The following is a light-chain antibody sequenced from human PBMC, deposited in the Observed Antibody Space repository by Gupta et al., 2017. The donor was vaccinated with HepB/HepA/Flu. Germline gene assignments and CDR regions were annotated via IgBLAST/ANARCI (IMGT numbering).Light chain of an antibody. J-gene: IGLJ3*02. V-gene: IGLV10-54*01. Sequence: QARLTQPPSVSKALRQTATLTCTGNTKNVGYQGAAWLQQHQGLPPKRLSYRKNSRPSGISEKVPSSRSGSNASLQIPGLQPEEEADDYCSEWDSSISAVVFGGGTKLSVL. CDR2: RKN. CDR3: SEWDSSISAVV. CDR1: TKNVGYQG.